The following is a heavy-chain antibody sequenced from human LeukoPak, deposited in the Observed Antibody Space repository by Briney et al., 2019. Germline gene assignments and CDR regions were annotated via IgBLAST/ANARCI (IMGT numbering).Heavy chain of an antibody. CDR2: ISWNSGFI. CDR3: AKVGIFGLVTYYFDY. D-gene: IGHD3/OR15-3a*01. Sequence: PGGSLRLSCAVSGFTFDEYAMRWVRQAPGKGLEWVSGISWNSGFIDYADSVKGRFTISRDNAKNSLYLQMNSLKAEDTAFYYCAKVGIFGLVTYYFDYWGQGTLVTVSS. CDR1: GFTFDEYA. J-gene: IGHJ4*02. V-gene: IGHV3-9*01.